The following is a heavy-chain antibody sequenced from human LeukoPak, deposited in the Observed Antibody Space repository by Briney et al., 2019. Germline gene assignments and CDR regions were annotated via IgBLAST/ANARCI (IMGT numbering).Heavy chain of an antibody. D-gene: IGHD4-17*01. CDR2: INHSGST. J-gene: IGHJ6*02. Sequence: SETLSLTCAVYGGSFSGYYWSWIRQPPGKGLEWIGEINHSGSTNYNPSLKSRVTISVDTSKNQFSLKLSSVTAADTAVYYCARDVTATGYGMDVWGQGTTVTVSS. CDR1: GGSFSGYY. V-gene: IGHV4-34*01. CDR3: ARDVTATGYGMDV.